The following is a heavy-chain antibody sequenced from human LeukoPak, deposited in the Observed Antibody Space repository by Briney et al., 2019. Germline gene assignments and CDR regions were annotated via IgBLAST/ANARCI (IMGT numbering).Heavy chain of an antibody. CDR1: GASITSSNHF. D-gene: IGHD2-8*02. J-gene: IGHJ3*01. CDR3: AVAGARYSDTGGLYAFDF. CDR2: IYYSGSP. V-gene: IGHV4-39*01. Sequence: SDTLSLTCTVSGASITSSNHFWGWIRQPPGKGLEWIGTIYYSGSPHSNPSLKSRVTISIDASKNQFSLRLSSVTAADTAVYYCAVAGARYSDTGGLYAFDFWGRGTMVTVSS.